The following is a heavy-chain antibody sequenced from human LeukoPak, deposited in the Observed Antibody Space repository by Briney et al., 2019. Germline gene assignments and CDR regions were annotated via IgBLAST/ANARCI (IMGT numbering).Heavy chain of an antibody. V-gene: IGHV3-15*01. Sequence: GGSLRLSCAASGFTFSNAWMSWVRQAPGKGLEWVGRIKSKTDGGTTDYAAPVKGRFTISRDDSKNTLYLQMNSLKTEDTAVYYCTAITHIVVVTASWGQGTLVTVSS. D-gene: IGHD2-21*02. CDR2: IKSKTDGGTT. J-gene: IGHJ5*02. CDR3: TAITHIVVVTAS. CDR1: GFTFSNAW.